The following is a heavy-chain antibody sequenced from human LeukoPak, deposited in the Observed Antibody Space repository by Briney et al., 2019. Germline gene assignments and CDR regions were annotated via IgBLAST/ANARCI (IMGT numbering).Heavy chain of an antibody. J-gene: IGHJ6*02. Sequence: PGGSLRLSCAASGFTFSSYAMSWVRQAPGKGLEWVSVIYSGGSTYYADSVKGRFTISRDNSKNTLYLQMNSLRAEDTAVYYCARDRQYYYDSSGYHYYYGMDVWGQGTTVTVSS. CDR3: ARDRQYYYDSSGYHYYYGMDV. D-gene: IGHD3-22*01. V-gene: IGHV3-66*01. CDR1: GFTFSSYA. CDR2: IYSGGST.